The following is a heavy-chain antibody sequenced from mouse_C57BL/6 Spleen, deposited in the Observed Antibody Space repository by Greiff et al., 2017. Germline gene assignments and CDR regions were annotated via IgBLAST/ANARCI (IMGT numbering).Heavy chain of an antibody. D-gene: IGHD2-4*01. V-gene: IGHV1-52*01. J-gene: IGHJ2*01. CDR2: IDPSDSET. CDR1: GYTFTSYW. Sequence: QVQLQQPGAELVRPGSSVKLSCKASGYTFTSYWMHWVKQRPIQGLEWIGNIDPSDSETHYNQKFKDKATLTVDKSSSTAYMQLSSLTSEDSAVYYCARKGLRGGYFDYGGQGTTLTVSS. CDR3: ARKGLRGGYFDY.